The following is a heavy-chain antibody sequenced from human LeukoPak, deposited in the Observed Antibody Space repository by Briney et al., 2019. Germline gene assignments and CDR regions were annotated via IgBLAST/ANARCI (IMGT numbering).Heavy chain of an antibody. V-gene: IGHV1-46*01. CDR3: ARESTAFDY. Sequence: ASVKVSCKASAYTFTSYYMHWVRQAPGQGLEWMGLINPTGDSTSYAQQFHGRISMSRATSTSTVYMEMSSLTSEDTALYYCARESTAFDYWGQGTLVTVPS. CDR2: INPTGDST. CDR1: AYTFTSYY. J-gene: IGHJ4*02.